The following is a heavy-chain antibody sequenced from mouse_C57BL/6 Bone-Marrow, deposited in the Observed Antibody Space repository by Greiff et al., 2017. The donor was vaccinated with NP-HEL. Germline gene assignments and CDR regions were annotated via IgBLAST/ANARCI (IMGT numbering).Heavy chain of an antibody. Sequence: EVQLQESGPGLVKPSQSLSLTCSVTGYSITSGYYWNWIRQFPGNKLEWMGYISYDGSNNYNPSLKNRISITRDTSKNQFFLKLNSVTTEDTATYYCARGPGDYYGSSYGDYWGQGTTLTVSS. CDR1: GYSITSGYY. CDR2: ISYDGSN. V-gene: IGHV3-6*01. D-gene: IGHD1-1*01. CDR3: ARGPGDYYGSSYGDY. J-gene: IGHJ2*01.